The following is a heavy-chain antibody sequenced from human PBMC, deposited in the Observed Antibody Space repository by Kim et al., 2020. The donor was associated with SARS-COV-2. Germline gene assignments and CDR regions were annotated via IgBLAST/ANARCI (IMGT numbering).Heavy chain of an antibody. CDR2: IYYSGST. V-gene: IGHV4-31*03. D-gene: IGHD2-2*01. CDR3: AREGTDQLLPAMGNWFDP. Sequence: SETLSLTCTVSGGSISSGGYYWSWIRQHPGKGLEWIGYIYYSGSTYYNPSLKSRVTISVDTSKNQFSLKLSSVTAADTAVYYCAREGTDQLLPAMGNWFDPWGQGTLVTVSS. CDR1: GGSISSGGYY. J-gene: IGHJ5*02.